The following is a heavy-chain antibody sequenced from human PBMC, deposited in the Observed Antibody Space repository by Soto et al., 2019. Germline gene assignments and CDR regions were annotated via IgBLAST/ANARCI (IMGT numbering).Heavy chain of an antibody. V-gene: IGHV5-51*01. CDR3: ARWHRVGSGDFYRGGYFAH. D-gene: IGHD3-22*01. CDR1: GYSFTNYW. CDR2: IYPGNSDT. J-gene: IGHJ4*02. Sequence: GESLRISCKGSGYSFTNYWIGWVRQMPGKGLEWIGIIYPGNSDTRYSPSLQGQVTISVDKSISTAFLQWSSLKASDTAMYYCARWHRVGSGDFYRGGYFAHWGQGSQVTVSS.